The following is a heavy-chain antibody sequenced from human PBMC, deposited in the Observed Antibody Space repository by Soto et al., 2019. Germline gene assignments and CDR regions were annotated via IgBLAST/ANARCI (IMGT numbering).Heavy chain of an antibody. V-gene: IGHV4-30-4*01. CDR2: IYYSGST. D-gene: IGHD3-3*01. Sequence: SETLSLTCTVSGGSINSGDYYWSWIRQPPGKGLEWIGYIYYSGSTYYNPSLKSRVTISVDTSKNQFSLNLGSVTAADAAVYYCARASTIFGVVVRFESWGQGTLVTVSS. CDR1: GGSINSGDYY. J-gene: IGHJ4*02. CDR3: ARASTIFGVVVRFES.